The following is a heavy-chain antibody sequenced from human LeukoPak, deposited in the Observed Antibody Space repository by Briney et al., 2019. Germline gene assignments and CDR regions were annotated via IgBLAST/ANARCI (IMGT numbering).Heavy chain of an antibody. Sequence: PGGSLRLSCAASGFTFSSYAMSWVRQAPGKGLEWVSAISGSGGSTYYADSVKGRFTISRDNSKNTLYLQMSSLRAEDTAVYYCAKDRGHYCRSSSCYPDAFDIWGQGTMVTVSS. CDR3: AKDRGHYCRSSSCYPDAFDI. J-gene: IGHJ3*02. V-gene: IGHV3-23*01. D-gene: IGHD2-2*01. CDR1: GFTFSSYA. CDR2: ISGSGGST.